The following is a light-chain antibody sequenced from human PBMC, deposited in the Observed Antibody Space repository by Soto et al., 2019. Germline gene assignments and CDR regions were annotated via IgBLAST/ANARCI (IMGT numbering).Light chain of an antibody. CDR3: HQRSNWPPT. V-gene: IGKV3-15*01. CDR2: GAS. J-gene: IGKJ4*01. CDR1: QSVSSN. Sequence: EIVMTQSPATLSVSPGERATLSCRASQSVSSNLAWYQQKPGQAPRLLIYGASTRATGIPARFSGSGSGTEFTLTISSLQSEDFAVYYCHQRSNWPPTFGGGTKVDIK.